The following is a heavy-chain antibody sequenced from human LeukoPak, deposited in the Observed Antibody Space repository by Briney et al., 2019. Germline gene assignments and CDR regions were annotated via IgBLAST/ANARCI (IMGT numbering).Heavy chain of an antibody. D-gene: IGHD2/OR15-2a*01. Sequence: GGSLRLSCAASGFTFITYAMDWVRQAPGKGLEWVSAISGSGGDTYYADSVKGRLTISRDNSKNTLYLQMNSLRAEDTAVYYCRYFLPHFDYWGQGTLVTVSS. V-gene: IGHV3-23*01. J-gene: IGHJ4*02. CDR1: GFTFITYA. CDR2: ISGSGGDT. CDR3: RYFLPHFDY.